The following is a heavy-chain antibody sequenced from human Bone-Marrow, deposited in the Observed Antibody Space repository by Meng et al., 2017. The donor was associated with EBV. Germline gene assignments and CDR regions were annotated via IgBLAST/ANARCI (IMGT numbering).Heavy chain of an antibody. CDR1: GGTFSGDA. J-gene: IGHJ4*02. CDR2: LIPMLGAP. V-gene: IGHV1-69*06. D-gene: IGHD3-10*01. Sequence: QLEVVRSGAEVNKPGSSVKVSCKTSGGTFSGDAISWVRQAPGQGLEWMGGLIPMLGAPNYAQKFQDRVTIIADKSTSIHYMELSSLRSDDTAVYYCASESGRGYTPDYWGRGALVTVSS. CDR3: ASESGRGYTPDY.